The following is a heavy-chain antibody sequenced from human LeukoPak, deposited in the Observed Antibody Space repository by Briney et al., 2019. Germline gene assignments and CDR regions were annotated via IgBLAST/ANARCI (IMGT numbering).Heavy chain of an antibody. Sequence: GGSLRLSCAASGFTVSSNYMSWVRQAPGKGLEWVSVIYSGGSTYYADSVKGRLTISRDNSKNTLYLQMNSLRAEDTAVYYCARGYNWNYYYYYGMDVWGQGTTVTVSS. V-gene: IGHV3-53*01. J-gene: IGHJ6*02. CDR1: GFTVSSNY. D-gene: IGHD1-20*01. CDR2: IYSGGST. CDR3: ARGYNWNYYYYYGMDV.